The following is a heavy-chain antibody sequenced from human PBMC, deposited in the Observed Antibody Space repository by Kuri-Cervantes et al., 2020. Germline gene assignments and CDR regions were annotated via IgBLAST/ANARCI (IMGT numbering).Heavy chain of an antibody. CDR3: ARGGTIVVVMGMDV. CDR2: MNPNSGNT. V-gene: IGHV1-8*02. D-gene: IGHD2-21*01. Sequence: ASVKVSCKTSGYTFTSYGISWVRQATGQGLEWMGWMNPNSGNTGYAQKFQGRVTMTRNTSISTAYMELSSLRSEDTAVYYCARGGTIVVVMGMDVWGQGTTVTVSS. J-gene: IGHJ6*02. CDR1: GYTFTSYG.